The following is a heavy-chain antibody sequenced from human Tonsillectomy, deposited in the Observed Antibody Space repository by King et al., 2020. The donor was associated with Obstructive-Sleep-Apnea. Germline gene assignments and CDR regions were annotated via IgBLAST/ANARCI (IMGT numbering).Heavy chain of an antibody. CDR3: ARSEIGVGVITPYFDY. CDR2: IYYSGST. J-gene: IGHJ4*02. Sequence: QLQESGPGLVKPSETLSLTCTVSGGSISSSSYYWGWIRQPPGKGLEWIGSIYYSGSTYYNPSLKSRVTISVDTSKNQFSLKLSSVTAADTAVYYCARSEIGVGVITPYFDYWGQGTLVTVSS. CDR1: GGSISSSSYY. V-gene: IGHV4-39*07. D-gene: IGHD3-22*01.